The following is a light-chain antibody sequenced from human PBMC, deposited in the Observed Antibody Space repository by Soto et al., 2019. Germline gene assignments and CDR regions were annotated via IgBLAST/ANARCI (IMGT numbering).Light chain of an antibody. V-gene: IGKV1-5*03. CDR1: QSISSW. CDR3: QQYNSYEWT. CDR2: KAS. Sequence: IQMTQSPSTLSASVGERVTITCRASQSISSWLAWYQQKPGKAPKLLIYKASSLESGVPSRFSGSGSGTEFTLTISSLQPDDFATYYCQQYNSYEWTFGQGTKVDIK. J-gene: IGKJ1*01.